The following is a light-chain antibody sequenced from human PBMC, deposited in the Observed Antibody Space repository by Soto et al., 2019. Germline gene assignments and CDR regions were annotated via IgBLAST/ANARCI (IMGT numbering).Light chain of an antibody. CDR3: CSYAGSSTHYV. J-gene: IGLJ1*01. CDR2: EGS. Sequence: ALTQPASVSGSPGQSITISCTGTSSDVGSYNLVSWYQQHPGKAPKLMIYEGSKRPSGVSNRFSGSKSGNTASLTISGLQAEDEADYYCCSYAGSSTHYVFGTGTKATV. CDR1: SSDVGSYNL. V-gene: IGLV2-23*01.